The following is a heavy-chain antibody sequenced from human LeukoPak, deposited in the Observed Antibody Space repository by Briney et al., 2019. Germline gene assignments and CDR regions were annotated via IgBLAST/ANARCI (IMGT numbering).Heavy chain of an antibody. D-gene: IGHD3-22*01. Sequence: GGSLRLSCAASGFTFSSYAMGWVRQAPGKGLEWVSTISGSGTYTFYAGSVKGRCTISRDNSKSKLYLQVNSLRAEDTAVYYCARNYYDSSAYYYFDYWGQGTLVTVSS. CDR3: ARNYYDSSAYYYFDY. J-gene: IGHJ4*02. V-gene: IGHV3-23*01. CDR2: ISGSGTYT. CDR1: GFTFSSYA.